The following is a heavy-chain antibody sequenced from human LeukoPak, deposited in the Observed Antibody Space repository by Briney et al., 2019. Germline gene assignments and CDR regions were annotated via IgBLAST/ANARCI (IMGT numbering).Heavy chain of an antibody. CDR1: GFTFSSYA. CDR3: ARDSRPLSRYNWFDP. Sequence: GRSLRLSCAASGFTFSSYAMRWVRQAPGKGLEWVAVISYDGSNKYYADSVKGRFTISRDNSKNTLYLQMNSLRAEDTAVYYCARDSRPLSRYNWFDPWGREPWSPSPQ. V-gene: IGHV3-30-3*01. D-gene: IGHD2/OR15-2a*01. CDR2: ISYDGSNK. J-gene: IGHJ5*02.